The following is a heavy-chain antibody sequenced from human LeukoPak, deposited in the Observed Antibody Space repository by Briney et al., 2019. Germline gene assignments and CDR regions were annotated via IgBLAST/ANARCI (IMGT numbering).Heavy chain of an antibody. V-gene: IGHV1-69*13. J-gene: IGHJ6*03. CDR3: ASGFLTIFGRVTYMDV. Sequence: SVKVSCKASGGTFSSYAISWVRQAPGQGLEWMGGIIPIFGTANYAQKFQGRVTITADESTSTAYMEPSSLRSEDTAVYYCASGFLTIFGRVTYMDVWGKGTTVTVSS. D-gene: IGHD3-3*01. CDR2: IIPIFGTA. CDR1: GGTFSSYA.